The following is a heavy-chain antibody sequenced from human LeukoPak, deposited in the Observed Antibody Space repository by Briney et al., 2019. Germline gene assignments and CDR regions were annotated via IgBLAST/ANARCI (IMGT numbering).Heavy chain of an antibody. CDR2: IYHSGST. CDR1: GGSISSGGYY. Sequence: SETLSLTCTVSGGSISSGGYYWSWIRQPPGKGLEWIGYIYHSGSTYYNPSLKSRVTISVDRSKNQFSLKLSSVTAADTAVYYCARPFMVRGEDWFDPWGQGTLVTVSS. J-gene: IGHJ5*02. CDR3: ARPFMVRGEDWFDP. D-gene: IGHD3-10*01. V-gene: IGHV4-30-2*01.